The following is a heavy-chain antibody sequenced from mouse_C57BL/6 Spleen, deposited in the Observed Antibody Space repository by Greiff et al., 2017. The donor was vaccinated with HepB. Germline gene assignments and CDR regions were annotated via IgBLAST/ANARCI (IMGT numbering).Heavy chain of an antibody. Sequence: QVHVKQPGAELVKPGASVKLSCKASGYTFTSYWMHWVKQRPGQGLEWIGMIHPNSGSTNYNEKFKSKATLTVDKSSSTAYMQLSSLTSEDSAVYYCASRGSYDYWGQGTTLTVSS. D-gene: IGHD1-1*02. CDR2: IHPNSGST. CDR1: GYTFTSYW. CDR3: ASRGSYDY. V-gene: IGHV1-64*01. J-gene: IGHJ2*01.